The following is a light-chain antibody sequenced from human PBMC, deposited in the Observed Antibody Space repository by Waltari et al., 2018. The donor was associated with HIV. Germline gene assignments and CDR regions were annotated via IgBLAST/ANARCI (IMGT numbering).Light chain of an antibody. CDR1: SSDVSTYKL. J-gene: IGLJ2*01. V-gene: IGLV2-23*02. CDR3: CSYAGRSTFVL. CDR2: EIN. Sequence: QSALTQPASVSGSPGQSITISCNETSSDVSTYKLVSWYQQHPGKVPKLILYEINKRPPGVSNRVSGSKSGNMASLTIAGLQAEDEAFYHCCSYAGRSTFVLFGGGTKLTVL.